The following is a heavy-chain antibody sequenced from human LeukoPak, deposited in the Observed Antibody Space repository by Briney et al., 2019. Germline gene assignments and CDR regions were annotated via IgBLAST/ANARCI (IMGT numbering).Heavy chain of an antibody. D-gene: IGHD3-16*02. V-gene: IGHV3-30-3*01. Sequence: PGGSLRLSCAASGFTFSSYAMHWVRQAPGKGLEWVADISYDGSNKYYADSVKGRFTISRDNSKNTLYLQMNSLRAEDTAVYYCARDLRDMITFGGVIGYWGQGTLVTVSS. J-gene: IGHJ4*02. CDR1: GFTFSSYA. CDR2: ISYDGSNK. CDR3: ARDLRDMITFGGVIGY.